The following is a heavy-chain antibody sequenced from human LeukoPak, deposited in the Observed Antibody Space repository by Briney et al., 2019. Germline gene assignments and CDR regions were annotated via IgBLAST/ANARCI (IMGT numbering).Heavy chain of an antibody. CDR1: GGSIRSSSSY. J-gene: IGHJ6*03. Sequence: PSETLSLTCTVSGGSIRSSSSYWGWIRQPPGKGLEWIGSIYYSGSTYYNPSLKSRVTISVDTSKNQFSLKLSSVTAADTAVYYCARGRSSMVRGYYYYYMDVWGKGTTVTISS. CDR2: IYYSGST. D-gene: IGHD3-10*01. V-gene: IGHV4-39*07. CDR3: ARGRSSMVRGYYYYYMDV.